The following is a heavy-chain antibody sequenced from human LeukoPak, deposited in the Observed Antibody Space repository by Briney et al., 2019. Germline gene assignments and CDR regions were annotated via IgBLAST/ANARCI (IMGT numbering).Heavy chain of an antibody. CDR3: AKGPVAVAGYYFDH. D-gene: IGHD6-19*01. CDR1: GFTFSSYA. V-gene: IGHV3-23*01. J-gene: IGHJ4*02. CDR2: ISGSGGST. Sequence: GGSLRLSCAASGFTFSSYAMSWIRQAPGKGLEWVSAISGSGGSTYYADSVKGRFTISRDNPNNTLDLQMNSLTAEDTAVYYCAKGPVAVAGYYFDHWGQGTLVTVSS.